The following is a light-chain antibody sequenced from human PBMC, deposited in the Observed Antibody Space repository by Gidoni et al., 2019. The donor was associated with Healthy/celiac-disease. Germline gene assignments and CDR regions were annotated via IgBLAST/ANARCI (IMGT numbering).Light chain of an antibody. CDR2: GNS. V-gene: IGLV1-40*01. CDR1: SSNIGAGYD. CDR3: QSYDSSLSGYV. Sequence: QSVLTQPPSVSRAPGLRVTISCTGSSSNIGAGYDVHWYQQLPGTPPKLLIYGNSNRPSGVPDRFSGSKSGTSASLAITGLQAEDEADYYCQSYDSSLSGYVFGTGTKVTVL. J-gene: IGLJ1*01.